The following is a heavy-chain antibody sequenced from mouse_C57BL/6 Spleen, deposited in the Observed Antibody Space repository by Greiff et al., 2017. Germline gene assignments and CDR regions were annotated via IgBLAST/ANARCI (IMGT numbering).Heavy chain of an antibody. V-gene: IGHV3-6*01. CDR1: GYSITSGYY. J-gene: IGHJ3*01. D-gene: IGHD1-1*01. CDR3: ASDYCGSPPAWCAY. Sequence: EVKLQQSGPGLVKPSQSLSLTCSVTGYSITSGYYWNWIRQFPGNKLEWMGYIRYDGSTNYNPSLKNRNSITRDTSKNQLFLKLNSVNSEDTATYDCASDYCGSPPAWCAYWGQGTLVTVSA. CDR2: IRYDGST.